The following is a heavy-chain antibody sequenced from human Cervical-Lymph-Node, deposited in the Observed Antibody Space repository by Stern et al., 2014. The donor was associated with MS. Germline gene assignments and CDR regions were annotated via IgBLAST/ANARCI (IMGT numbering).Heavy chain of an antibody. Sequence: EVQLEESGGGEVQPGGSLRLSCVASDLAFSRYWMTWVRQAPGTGLPWVANINQAGSEKYYVDSVKGRFTISRDNAKKSLYLQMNNLRSEDTAVYYCANGGTTWNWGQGTLVTVSS. J-gene: IGHJ4*02. D-gene: IGHD1-1*01. CDR3: ANGGTTWN. CDR1: DLAFSRYW. V-gene: IGHV3-7*03. CDR2: INQAGSEK.